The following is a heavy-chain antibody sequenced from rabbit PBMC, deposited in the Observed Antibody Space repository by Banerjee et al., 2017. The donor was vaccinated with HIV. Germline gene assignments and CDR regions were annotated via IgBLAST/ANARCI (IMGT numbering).Heavy chain of an antibody. D-gene: IGHD2-1*01. CDR3: ARGSAAMTMVITGYYLSL. Sequence: QEQLVESGGDLVQPEGSLTLTCTASGFSFSSSYYMCWVRQAPGKGLEWIACIYGGDGSSTAYANWAKGRFTISKTSSTTVPLQVTSLTAADTATYFCARGSAAMTMVITGYYLSLWGPGTLVTVS. CDR2: IYGGDGSST. V-gene: IGHV1S45*01. J-gene: IGHJ4*01. CDR1: GFSFSSSYY.